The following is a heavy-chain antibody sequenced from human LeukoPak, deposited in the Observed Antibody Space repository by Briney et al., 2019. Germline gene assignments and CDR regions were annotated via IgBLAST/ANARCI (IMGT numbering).Heavy chain of an antibody. D-gene: IGHD3-22*01. CDR3: ARGTQYYYDSSGYYSAGAFDI. CDR2: IYHSGST. Sequence: PSETLSLTCTVSGGSISSGDYYWSWIRQPPGKGLEWIGYIYHSGSTYYNPSLKSRVTISVDRSKNQFSLKLSSVTAADTAVYYCARGTQYYYDSSGYYSAGAFDIWGQGTMVTVSS. J-gene: IGHJ3*02. V-gene: IGHV4-30-2*01. CDR1: GGSISSGDYY.